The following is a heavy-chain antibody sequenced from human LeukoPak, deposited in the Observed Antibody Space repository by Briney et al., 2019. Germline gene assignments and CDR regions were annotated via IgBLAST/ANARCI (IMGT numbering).Heavy chain of an antibody. D-gene: IGHD6-6*01. Sequence: SETLSLTCTVSGGSISGYYWSWIRQFAGKGLGWIGRIYTSGSTNYNPSLKSRVTMSVDTSKNQFSLKLSSVTAADTAYYYCARVTYSSSSISLDAFDIWGQGTMATVSS. V-gene: IGHV4-4*07. CDR3: ARVTYSSSSISLDAFDI. CDR1: GGSISGYY. CDR2: IYTSGST. J-gene: IGHJ3*02.